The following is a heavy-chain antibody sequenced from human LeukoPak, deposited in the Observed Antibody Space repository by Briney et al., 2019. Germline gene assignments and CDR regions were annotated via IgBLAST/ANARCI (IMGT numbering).Heavy chain of an antibody. D-gene: IGHD4-23*01. J-gene: IGHJ4*02. Sequence: AGGSLRLSCAASGFTFSSYWMHWVRQAPGKGLVWVSRINSDGSSTSYADSVKGRFTISRDNSKNTLYLQMNSLRAEDTAVYYCAKGVRGWTNIDYWGQGTLVTVSS. CDR3: AKGVRGWTNIDY. CDR2: INSDGSST. CDR1: GFTFSSYW. V-gene: IGHV3-74*01.